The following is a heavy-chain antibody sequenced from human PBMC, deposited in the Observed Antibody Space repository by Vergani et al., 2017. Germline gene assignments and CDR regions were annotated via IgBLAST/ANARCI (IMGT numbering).Heavy chain of an antibody. Sequence: QLQLQESGPGLVKPSETLSLTCTVSGGSISSSSYYWGWIRQPPGKGLEWIGSIYYSGSTYYNPSLKSRVTISVDTSKNQFSLKLSSVTAADTAVYYCARRSRITIFGVVMFPVEDYYYGMDVWGQGTTVTVSS. CDR3: ARRSRITIFGVVMFPVEDYYYGMDV. CDR2: IYYSGST. D-gene: IGHD3-3*01. CDR1: GGSISSSSYY. V-gene: IGHV4-39*01. J-gene: IGHJ6*02.